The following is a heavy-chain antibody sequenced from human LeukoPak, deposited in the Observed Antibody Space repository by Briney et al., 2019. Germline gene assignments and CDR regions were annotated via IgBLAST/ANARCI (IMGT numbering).Heavy chain of an antibody. CDR2: IKEDGGEK. D-gene: IGHD1-1*01. V-gene: IGHV3-7*03. Sequence: PGGSLRLSCAASGFTFSSYAMHWVRQAPGKGLEWVANIKEDGGEKYYVDSVKGRFTISRDNAKSSLFLQMNSLRTEDTAVYYCVTTRGFDYWGQGTLVTVSS. CDR1: GFTFSSYA. CDR3: VTTRGFDY. J-gene: IGHJ4*02.